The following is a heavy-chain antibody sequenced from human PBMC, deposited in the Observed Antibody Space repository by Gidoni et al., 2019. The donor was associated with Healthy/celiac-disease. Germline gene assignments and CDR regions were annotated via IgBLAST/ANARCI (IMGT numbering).Heavy chain of an antibody. Sequence: QVQLQESGPGLVKPSDTLSLTCTVSGVPISSYYWSWIRQPPGKGLEWIGYIYYSGSTNYNPSLKSRVTISVDTSKNQFSLKLSSVTAADTAVYYCARGSNYDYYYYMDVWGKGTTVTVSS. CDR2: IYYSGST. CDR3: ARGSNYDYYYYMDV. J-gene: IGHJ6*03. D-gene: IGHD4-4*01. V-gene: IGHV4-59*07. CDR1: GVPISSYY.